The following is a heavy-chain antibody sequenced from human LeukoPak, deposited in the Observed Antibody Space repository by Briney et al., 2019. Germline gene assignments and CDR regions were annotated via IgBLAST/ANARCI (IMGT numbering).Heavy chain of an antibody. CDR3: AHGTQQLDY. CDR2: IYWDDDK. D-gene: IGHD6-13*01. V-gene: IGHV2-5*02. J-gene: IGHJ4*02. Sequence: SGPTLVKPTQTLTLTCTFSGFSLSTSGVGVGWIRQPPGKALEWLALIYWDDDKRYSPSLRSRLTITRDTSKNQVVLTMTNMDPVDSATYYCAHGTQQLDYWGQGTLVTISS. CDR1: GFSLSTSGVG.